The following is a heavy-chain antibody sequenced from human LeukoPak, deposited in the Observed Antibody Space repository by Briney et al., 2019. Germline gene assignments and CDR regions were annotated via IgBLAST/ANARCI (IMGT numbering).Heavy chain of an antibody. CDR3: ARDRFGEVGATCWFDP. CDR1: GYTFTSYD. V-gene: IGHV1-46*01. D-gene: IGHD1-26*01. Sequence: ASVKVSCKASGYTFTSYDINWVRQAPGQGLEWMGIINPSGGSTSYAQKFQGRVTMTRDMSTSTVYMELSSLRSEDTAVYYCARDRFGEVGATCWFDPWGQGTLVTVSS. CDR2: INPSGGST. J-gene: IGHJ5*02.